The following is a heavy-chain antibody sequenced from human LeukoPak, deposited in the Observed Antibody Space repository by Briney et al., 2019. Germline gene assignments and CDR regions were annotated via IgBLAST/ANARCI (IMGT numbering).Heavy chain of an antibody. CDR2: IIPIFGTA. V-gene: IGHV1-69*13. CDR1: GGTFSSYA. CDR3: AREGASGGPDY. J-gene: IGHJ4*02. D-gene: IGHD1-26*01. Sequence: SVTVSCTASGGTFSSYAISWVRQAPGQGLEWMGGIIPIFGTANYAQKFQGRVTITADESTSTAYMEPSSLRSEDTAVYYCAREGASGGPDYWGQGTLVTVSS.